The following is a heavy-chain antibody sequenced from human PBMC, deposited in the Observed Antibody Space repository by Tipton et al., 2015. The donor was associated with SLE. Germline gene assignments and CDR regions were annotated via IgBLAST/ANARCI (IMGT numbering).Heavy chain of an antibody. V-gene: IGHV4-39*07. D-gene: IGHD2/OR15-2a*01. Sequence: TLSLTCTVSGGPIGSSGYYWGWIRQPPGKGLEWIGSIYYSGSTNYNPSLKSRVTIAVDTSKNQFSLKLNSVTAADTAVYYCARSKSTSGGFDYWGQGTLVTVSS. CDR3: ARSKSTSGGFDY. CDR1: GGPIGSSGYY. CDR2: IYYSGST. J-gene: IGHJ4*02.